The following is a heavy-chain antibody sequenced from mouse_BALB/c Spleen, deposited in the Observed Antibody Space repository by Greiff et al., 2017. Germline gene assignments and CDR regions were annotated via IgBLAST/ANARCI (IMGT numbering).Heavy chain of an antibody. Sequence: EVKVVESGGGLVQPGGSRKLSCAASGFTFSDYGMAWVRQAPGKGPEWVAFISNLAYSIYYADTVTGRFTISRENAKNTLYLEMSSLRSEDTAMYYCARVPYDEGGSYYAMDYWGQGTSVTVSS. CDR3: ARVPYDEGGSYYAMDY. CDR1: GFTFSDYG. V-gene: IGHV5-15*02. D-gene: IGHD2-12*01. J-gene: IGHJ4*01. CDR2: ISNLAYSI.